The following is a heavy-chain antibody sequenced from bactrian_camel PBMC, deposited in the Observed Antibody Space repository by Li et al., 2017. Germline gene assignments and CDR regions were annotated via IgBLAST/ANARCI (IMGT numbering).Heavy chain of an antibody. J-gene: IGHJ4*01. Sequence: VQLVESGGGPVQAGGSLKLSCATSGYHFSSCDMGWFRQTAGQERALVSSLSMHGTPFYIDSVKGRFAISQDSGKSTLYLHMTDLKPEDSAMYYCATLRNRGGPCPWRSPSLVNYWGQGTQVTVS. CDR3: ATLRNRGGPCPWRSPSLVNY. CDR2: LSMHGTP. V-gene: IGHV3S10*01. CDR1: GYHFSSCD. D-gene: IGHD1*01.